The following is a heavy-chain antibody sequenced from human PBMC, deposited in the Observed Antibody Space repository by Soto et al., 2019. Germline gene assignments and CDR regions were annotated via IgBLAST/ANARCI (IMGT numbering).Heavy chain of an antibody. Sequence: QVQLVQSGAEVKKPGSSVKVSCKASGGTFSSYAISWVRQAPGQGLEWMGGIIPIFGTANYAQKFQGRVTITADESTSTAYMELSSLRSEDTAVYYCARDTSIAVAGHYYYGMDVWGQGTTVTVSS. CDR2: IIPIFGTA. CDR3: ARDTSIAVAGHYYYGMDV. D-gene: IGHD6-19*01. V-gene: IGHV1-69*01. J-gene: IGHJ6*02. CDR1: GGTFSSYA.